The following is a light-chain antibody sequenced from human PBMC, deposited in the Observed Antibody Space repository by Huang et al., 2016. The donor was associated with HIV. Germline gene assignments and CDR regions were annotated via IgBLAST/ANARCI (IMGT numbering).Light chain of an antibody. CDR3: HQYNNWPPWT. CDR1: QSVSSN. V-gene: IGKV3-15*01. J-gene: IGKJ1*01. CDR2: GAC. Sequence: ETVMTQTPATLSVSPGERATLFCRASQSVSSNLAWYQHNPGQAPRLLIYGACTRPTGIPGRFSGSGSGTEFTLTISSLQSEDFAVYYCHQYNNWPPWTFGQGTKVEIK.